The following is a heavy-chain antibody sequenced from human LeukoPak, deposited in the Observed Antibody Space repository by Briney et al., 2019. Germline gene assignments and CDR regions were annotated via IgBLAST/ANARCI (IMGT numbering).Heavy chain of an antibody. V-gene: IGHV3-21*06. J-gene: IGHJ4*02. Sequence: GGSLRLSCAASGLTFSRYSMNWVRQAPGKGLEWVSFISSSSSYISYADSVKGRFTISRDSAKNSLYLQMNSLRAEDTAVYYCARGVAVAGSAQFDYWGQGTLITVSS. CDR2: ISSSSSYI. CDR1: GLTFSRYS. D-gene: IGHD6-19*01. CDR3: ARGVAVAGSAQFDY.